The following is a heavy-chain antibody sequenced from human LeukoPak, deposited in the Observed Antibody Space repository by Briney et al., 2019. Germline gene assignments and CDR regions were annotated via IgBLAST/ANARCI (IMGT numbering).Heavy chain of an antibody. V-gene: IGHV3-21*01. CDR2: ISSSSSTYI. Sequence: GGSPRLSCAASGFTFSSYSMNWVRQAPGKGLEWVSSISSSSSTYIYYADSVKGRFTISRDNAKNSLYLQMNSLRAEDTAVYYCARDWDSSGYLDYWGQGTLVTVSS. CDR3: ARDWDSSGYLDY. J-gene: IGHJ4*02. CDR1: GFTFSSYS. D-gene: IGHD3-22*01.